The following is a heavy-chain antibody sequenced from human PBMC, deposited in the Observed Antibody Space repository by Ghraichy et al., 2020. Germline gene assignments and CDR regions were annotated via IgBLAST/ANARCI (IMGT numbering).Heavy chain of an antibody. CDR2: IYYSGST. J-gene: IGHJ4*02. V-gene: IGHV4-39*01. CDR1: GGSISSSSYY. D-gene: IGHD6-6*01. Sequence: LNISCTVSGGSISSSSYYWGWIRQPPWKGLEWIGSIYYSGSTYYNPSLKSRVTISVDTSKNQFSLKLSSVTAADTALYYCARVGGDVIAALDYWGQGTLVTVTS. CDR3: ARVGGDVIAALDY.